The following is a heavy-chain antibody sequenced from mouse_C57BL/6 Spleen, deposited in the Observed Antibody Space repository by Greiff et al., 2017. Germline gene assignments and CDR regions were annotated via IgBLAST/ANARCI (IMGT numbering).Heavy chain of an antibody. Sequence: QVQLQQSGAELARPGASVKLSCKASGYTFTSYGISWVKQRTGQGLEWIGEIYPSSGNTYYNEKFKGKATLTADKSSSTAYMQLRSLTSEDSAVYFCARGGYGNRFDYWGQGTTVTVSS. V-gene: IGHV1-81*01. J-gene: IGHJ2*01. CDR3: ARGGYGNRFDY. CDR2: IYPSSGNT. CDR1: GYTFTSYG. D-gene: IGHD2-1*01.